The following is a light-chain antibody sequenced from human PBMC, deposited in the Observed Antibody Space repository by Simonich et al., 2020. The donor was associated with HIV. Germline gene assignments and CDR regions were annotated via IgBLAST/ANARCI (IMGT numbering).Light chain of an antibody. CDR2: GTS. CDR3: QQYNNWPPMYT. CDR1: QSVSSSN. V-gene: IGKV3-15*01. J-gene: IGKJ2*01. Sequence: EIVLTQSPGTLSLSPGERATLSCRTSQSVSSSNFAWYQQKPGQAPRLLIYGTSTRATGIPARFSGSGSGTEFTLTISSLQSEDFAVYYCQQYNNWPPMYTFGQGTKLEIK.